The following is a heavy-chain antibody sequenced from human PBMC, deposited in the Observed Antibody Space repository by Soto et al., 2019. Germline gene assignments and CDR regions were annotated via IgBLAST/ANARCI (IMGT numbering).Heavy chain of an antibody. CDR3: AKDSPVADY. J-gene: IGHJ4*02. CDR2: ISYDGSNK. CDR1: GFTFSDYG. V-gene: IGHV3-30*18. Sequence: LRLSCAASGFTFSDYGMHWVRQAPGKGLEWVAVISYDGSNKYYADSVKGRFTISRDDSKNTLYLQMNSLRSEDTALYYCAKDSPVADYWGQGTLVTVSS. D-gene: IGHD6-19*01.